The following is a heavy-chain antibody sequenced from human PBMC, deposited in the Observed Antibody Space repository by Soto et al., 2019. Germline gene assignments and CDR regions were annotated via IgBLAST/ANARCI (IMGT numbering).Heavy chain of an antibody. Sequence: GGSLRLSCAASGFTFSSYAMHWVRQAPGKGLEWVAVISYDGSNKYYADSVKGRFTISRDNSKNTLYLQMNSLRAEDTAVYYCARDPGSLYSSSWYFDYWGQGTLVTVSS. J-gene: IGHJ4*02. D-gene: IGHD6-6*01. V-gene: IGHV3-30-3*01. CDR2: ISYDGSNK. CDR3: ARDPGSLYSSSWYFDY. CDR1: GFTFSSYA.